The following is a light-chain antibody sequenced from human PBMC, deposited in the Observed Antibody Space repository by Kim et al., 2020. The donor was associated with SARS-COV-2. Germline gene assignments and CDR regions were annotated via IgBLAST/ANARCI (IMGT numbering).Light chain of an antibody. CDR1: SIRNYY. CDR2: GKH. V-gene: IGLV3-19*01. J-gene: IGLJ3*02. Sequence: AVGQTIRITCQGDSIRNYYVSWYQQKPGQAPVLVIHGKHNRPSGISDRFSGSSSGNTASLTITGAQAEDEADYYCNSRDISGNHLVFGGGTQLTVL. CDR3: NSRDISGNHLV.